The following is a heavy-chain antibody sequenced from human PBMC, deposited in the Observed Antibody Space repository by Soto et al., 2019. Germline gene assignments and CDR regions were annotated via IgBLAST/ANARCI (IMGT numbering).Heavy chain of an antibody. D-gene: IGHD5-12*01. CDR1: GFTFSDYY. Sequence: GGSLRLSCAASGFTFSDYYMSWIRQAPGKGLEWVSYISSSGSTIYYADSVKGRFTISRDNAKNSLYLQMNSLRAEDTAVYYCARAHKTESSGYDDFDYWGQGTLVTVSS. CDR2: ISSSGSTI. CDR3: ARAHKTESSGYDDFDY. J-gene: IGHJ4*02. V-gene: IGHV3-11*01.